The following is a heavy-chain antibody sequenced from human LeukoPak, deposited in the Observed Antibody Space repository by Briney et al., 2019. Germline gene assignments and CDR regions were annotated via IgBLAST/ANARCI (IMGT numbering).Heavy chain of an antibody. CDR2: IIPIFGTA. CDR3: ARGVVTKNTAMVIKDDY. V-gene: IGHV1-69*05. J-gene: IGHJ4*02. D-gene: IGHD5-18*01. CDR1: GGTFSSYA. Sequence: EASVKVSCKASGGTFSSYAISWVRQAPGQGLEWMGRIIPIFGTANYPQKFQGRVTITTDESTSTAYMELSSLRSEDTAVYYCARGVVTKNTAMVIKDDYWGQGTLVTVSS.